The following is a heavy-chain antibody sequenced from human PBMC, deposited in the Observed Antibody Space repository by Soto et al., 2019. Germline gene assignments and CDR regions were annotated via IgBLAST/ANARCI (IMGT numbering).Heavy chain of an antibody. V-gene: IGHV3-23*01. CDR3: ATITGAYRRFDY. CDR1: GFSFNTYA. D-gene: IGHD1-20*01. J-gene: IGHJ4*02. CDR2: ISYNSGST. Sequence: GGSLRLSCAASGFSFNTYAMSWVRQAPGKGLEWVSSISYNSGSTYYIDSVKGRFTISRDNSKNTLYLQMNSLRAEDTAVYYCATITGAYRRFDYWGQGTLVTVSS.